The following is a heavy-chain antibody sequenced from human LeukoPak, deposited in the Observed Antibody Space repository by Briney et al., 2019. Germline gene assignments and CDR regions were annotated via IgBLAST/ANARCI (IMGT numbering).Heavy chain of an antibody. D-gene: IGHD3-10*01. V-gene: IGHV1-18*01. CDR3: ARSESYYNVDWFDP. Sequence: ASVKVSCKASGYTFTSYGISWARQAPGQGLEWMGWISAYNGNTNYAQKLQGRVTMTTDTSTSTAYMELRSLRSDDTAVYYCARSESYYNVDWFDPWGQGTLVTVSS. J-gene: IGHJ5*02. CDR1: GYTFTSYG. CDR2: ISAYNGNT.